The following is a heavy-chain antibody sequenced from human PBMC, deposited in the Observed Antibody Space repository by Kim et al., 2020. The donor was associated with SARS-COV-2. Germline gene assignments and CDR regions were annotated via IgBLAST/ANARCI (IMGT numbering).Heavy chain of an antibody. Sequence: STNYADSVKGRFAISRDNAKNTLYLQMTSLRAEDTAVYYCARETSGRYGYWGQGTLVTVSS. V-gene: IGHV3-74*01. CDR3: ARETSGRYGY. J-gene: IGHJ4*02. D-gene: IGHD6-19*01. CDR2: ST.